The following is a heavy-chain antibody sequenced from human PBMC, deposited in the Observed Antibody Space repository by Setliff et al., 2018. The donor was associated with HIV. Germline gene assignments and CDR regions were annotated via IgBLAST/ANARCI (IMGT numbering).Heavy chain of an antibody. CDR2: IYHSGST. CDR3: ARVSPLTHYYYMDM. D-gene: IGHD7-27*01. J-gene: IGHJ6*03. CDR1: GGSISSYY. V-gene: IGHV4-38-2*02. Sequence: SETLSLTCTVSGGSISSYYWGWIRQPPGKGLEWIASIYHSGSTYYNPSLKSRVIISVDTSKNQFSLKLNSVTAADTAVYYCARVSPLTHYYYMDMWGKGTTVTVSS.